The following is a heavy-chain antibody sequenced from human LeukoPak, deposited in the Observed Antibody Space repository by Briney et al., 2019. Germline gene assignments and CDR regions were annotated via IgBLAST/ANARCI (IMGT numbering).Heavy chain of an antibody. J-gene: IGHJ5*02. CDR1: GFTFNNAW. CDR2: IKSKNVGGTT. V-gene: IGHV3-15*01. Sequence: KAGGSLRLSCAAYGFTFNNAWMNWVRQAPGKGLEWVGRIKSKNVGGTTDYAAPVKGRFTISRDDSKNTVYLQMNSLKIEDTAVYYCTSHAAFDPWGQGTLVTVSS. CDR3: TSHAAFDP.